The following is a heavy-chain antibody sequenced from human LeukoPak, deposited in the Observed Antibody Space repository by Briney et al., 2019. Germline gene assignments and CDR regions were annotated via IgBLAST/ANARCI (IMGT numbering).Heavy chain of an antibody. D-gene: IGHD6-13*01. J-gene: IGHJ3*01. V-gene: IGHV3-23*01. Sequence: GGSLRLSCAAFGFTFSSYAMSWVRQPPRKGLERVSGISGSGGSPFYADSVRGRFTISRDNSKNTLYLQMNSLRAEDTAVYYCARGRSSWYGDAFDLWGQGTMVTVSS. CDR2: ISGSGGSP. CDR3: ARGRSSWYGDAFDL. CDR1: GFTFSSYA.